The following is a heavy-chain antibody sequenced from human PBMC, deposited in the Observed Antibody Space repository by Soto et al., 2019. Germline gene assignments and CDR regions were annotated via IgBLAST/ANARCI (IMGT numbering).Heavy chain of an antibody. CDR2: ISAYNGNT. V-gene: IGHV1-18*04. Sequence: ASVKVSCKASGYTFTSYGISWVRQAPGQGLEWMGWISAYNGNTNYAQKLQGRVTMTTDTSTSTAYMELRSLRSDDTAVYYCAREVYLVIAAAGRITWFDPWGQGTLVTVSS. J-gene: IGHJ5*02. CDR1: GYTFTSYG. D-gene: IGHD6-13*01. CDR3: AREVYLVIAAAGRITWFDP.